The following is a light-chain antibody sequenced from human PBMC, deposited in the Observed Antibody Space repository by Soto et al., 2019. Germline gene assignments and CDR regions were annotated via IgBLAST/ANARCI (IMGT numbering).Light chain of an antibody. CDR1: QSISSY. Sequence: DIQMTQSPSSLSASVGDRVTITCRASQSISSYLNWYQQKPGKAPKLLIYAASSLQSGVPSRFSGSRSGTDFTLTISSLQPEDFATYYCQHSYSIPYTFGQGTKLEIK. V-gene: IGKV1-39*01. CDR3: QHSYSIPYT. CDR2: AAS. J-gene: IGKJ2*01.